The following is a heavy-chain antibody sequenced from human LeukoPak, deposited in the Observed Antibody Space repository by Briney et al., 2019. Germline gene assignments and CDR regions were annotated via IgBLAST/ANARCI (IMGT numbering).Heavy chain of an antibody. V-gene: IGHV3-33*06. Sequence: QLVESGGGVVQPGRSLRLSCAASGFTFSSYGMHWVRQAPGKGLEWVAVIWYDGSNKYYADSVKGRFTISRDNSKNTLYLQMNSLRAEDTAVYYCAKDLYDSSGSTTTPTTVWGQGTLVTVSS. CDR1: GFTFSSYG. J-gene: IGHJ4*02. CDR2: IWYDGSNK. D-gene: IGHD3-22*01. CDR3: AKDLYDSSGSTTTPTTV.